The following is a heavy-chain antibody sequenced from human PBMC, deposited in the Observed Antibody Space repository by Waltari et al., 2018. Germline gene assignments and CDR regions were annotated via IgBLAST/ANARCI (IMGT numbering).Heavy chain of an antibody. J-gene: IGHJ2*01. D-gene: IGHD3-10*01. CDR1: GCPLPTHS. CDR2: ISSISAWI. CDR3: AGIRRGYWFFDL. V-gene: IGHV3-48*04. Sequence: DVQLVESGGGLVQPGGSLRTPCAASGCPLPTHSMNWVRQAPGNGLEWLAYISSISAWIYSADSVKGRFTISRDNAKNSVYLQMNSLRADDTAVYYCAGIRRGYWFFDLWGRGTLVTVSS.